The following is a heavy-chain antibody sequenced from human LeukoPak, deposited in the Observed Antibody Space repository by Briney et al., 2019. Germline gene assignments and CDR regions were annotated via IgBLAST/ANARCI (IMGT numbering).Heavy chain of an antibody. CDR1: GFTFSSYG. V-gene: IGHV3-30*18. CDR2: ISYDGSNK. J-gene: IGHJ4*02. D-gene: IGHD3-22*01. CDR3: AKVGSYDGSGCDY. Sequence: GGSLRLSCAASGFTFSSYGMHWVRQAPGKGLEWVAVISYDGSNKYYADSVKGRFTISRDNSKNTLYLQMNSPRAEDTAVYYCAKVGSYDGSGCDYWGQGTLVTVSS.